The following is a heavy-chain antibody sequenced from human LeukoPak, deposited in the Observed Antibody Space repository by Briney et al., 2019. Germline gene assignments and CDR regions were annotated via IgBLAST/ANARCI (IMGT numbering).Heavy chain of an antibody. J-gene: IGHJ4*02. CDR3: ASEQSPGYSSSWYYFDY. CDR1: GYTFTSYD. V-gene: IGHV1-69*04. D-gene: IGHD6-13*01. CDR2: IIPILGIA. Sequence: GASVKVSCKASGYTFTSYDINWVRQAPGQGLEWMGRIIPILGIANYAQKFQGRVTITADKSTSTAYMELSSLRSEDTAVYYCASEQSPGYSSSWYYFDYWGQGTLVTVSS.